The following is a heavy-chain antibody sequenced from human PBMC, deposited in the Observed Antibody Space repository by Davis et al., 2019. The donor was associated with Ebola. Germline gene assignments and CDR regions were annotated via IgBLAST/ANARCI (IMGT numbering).Heavy chain of an antibody. CDR2: IYSGGST. CDR1: GFTASSNY. Sequence: GGSLRLSCAASGFTASSNYMSWVRQAPGKGLEWVSVIYSGGSTYYADSVKGRFTISRDNSKNTLYLQMNSLRAEDTAVYYCALTTYYYYGMDVWGQGTTVTVSS. J-gene: IGHJ6*02. D-gene: IGHD4/OR15-4a*01. V-gene: IGHV3-53*01. CDR3: ALTTYYYYGMDV.